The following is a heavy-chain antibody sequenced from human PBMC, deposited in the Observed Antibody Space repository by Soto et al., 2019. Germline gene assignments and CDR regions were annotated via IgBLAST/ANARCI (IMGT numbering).Heavy chain of an antibody. CDR2: FDPEDGET. CDR1: GYTLTELS. D-gene: IGHD2-21*01. CDR3: ATESNRPSILAFDI. J-gene: IGHJ3*02. Sequence: ASVKVSCKVSGYTLTELSMHWVRQAPGKGLEWMGGFDPEDGETIYAQKFQGRVTMTEDTSTDTAYMELSSLRSEDTAVYYCATESNRPSILAFDIWGQGTMVTVSS. V-gene: IGHV1-24*01.